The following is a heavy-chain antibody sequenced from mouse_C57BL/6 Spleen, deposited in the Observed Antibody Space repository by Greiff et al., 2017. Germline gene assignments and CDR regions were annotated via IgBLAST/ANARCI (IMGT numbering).Heavy chain of an antibody. J-gene: IGHJ3*01. Sequence: QVQLQQSGAELARPGASVKLSCKASGYTFTSYGISWVKQRTGQGLEWIGEIYPRSGNTYYNEKFKGKATLTADKSSSTAYIELRSLTSEDSAVYFCARGDYGGFAYWGQGTLVTVSA. D-gene: IGHD2-13*01. CDR2: IYPRSGNT. CDR3: ARGDYGGFAY. V-gene: IGHV1-81*01. CDR1: GYTFTSYG.